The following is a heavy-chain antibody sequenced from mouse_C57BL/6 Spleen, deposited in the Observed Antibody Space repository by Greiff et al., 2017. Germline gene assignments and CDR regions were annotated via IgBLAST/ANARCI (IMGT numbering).Heavy chain of an antibody. CDR2: LNPYNGGT. V-gene: IGHV1-19*01. CDR1: GYTFTDYY. J-gene: IGHJ4*01. D-gene: IGHD1-1*01. Sequence: EVQLQESGPVLVKPGASVKMSCKASGYTFTDYYMNWVKQSHGKSLEWIGVLNPYNGGTSYNQKFKGKATLTVDKSSSTAYMELNSLTSEDSAVYYCARGGTVVATYYARDYWGQGTSVTVSS. CDR3: ARGGTVVATYYARDY.